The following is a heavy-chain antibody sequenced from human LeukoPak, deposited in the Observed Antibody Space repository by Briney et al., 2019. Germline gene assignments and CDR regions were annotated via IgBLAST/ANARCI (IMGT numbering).Heavy chain of an antibody. V-gene: IGHV4-59*01. Sequence: SETLSLTCSVSGDSISNYHWSWIRQPPGKGLQWIGHVHDSGNTNYNPSLKSRVTISVDTSKNQFSLKLTSVTAADTAVYYCARGVPHARSSGYFDYWGQGTLVIVSS. CDR1: GDSISNYH. D-gene: IGHD6-6*01. CDR3: ARGVPHARSSGYFDY. J-gene: IGHJ4*02. CDR2: VHDSGNT.